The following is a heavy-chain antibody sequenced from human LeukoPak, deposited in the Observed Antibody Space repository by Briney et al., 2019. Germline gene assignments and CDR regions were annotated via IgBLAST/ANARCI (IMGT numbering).Heavy chain of an antibody. Sequence: GESLKISCKGSGYSFTSYWIGWVRQLPGKGLEWMGIIYPGDSDTRYSPSFQGQVTISADKSISTAYLQWSSLKASDTAMYYCARLPTLGATGWYFDLWGRGTLVTVSS. J-gene: IGHJ2*01. CDR3: ARLPTLGATGWYFDL. V-gene: IGHV5-51*01. CDR1: GYSFTSYW. CDR2: IYPGDSDT. D-gene: IGHD1-26*01.